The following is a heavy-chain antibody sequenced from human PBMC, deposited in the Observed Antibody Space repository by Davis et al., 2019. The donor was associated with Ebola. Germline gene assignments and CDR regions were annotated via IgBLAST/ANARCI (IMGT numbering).Heavy chain of an antibody. Sequence: GGSLRLSCAASGFTFSSYSMNWVRQAPGKGLEWVSYISSSSSTIYYADSVKGRFTISRDNAKNSLYLQMNSLRDEDTAVYYCARGHSNYRKNWFDPWGQGTLVTVSS. J-gene: IGHJ5*02. D-gene: IGHD4-11*01. CDR2: ISSSSSTI. CDR3: ARGHSNYRKNWFDP. V-gene: IGHV3-48*02. CDR1: GFTFSSYS.